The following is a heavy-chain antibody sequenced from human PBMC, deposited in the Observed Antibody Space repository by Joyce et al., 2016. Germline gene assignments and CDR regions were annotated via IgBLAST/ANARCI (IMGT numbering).Heavy chain of an antibody. D-gene: IGHD2-21*01. CDR3: ATSIIPGVLDY. J-gene: IGHJ4*02. CDR1: EFTVSSNN. CDR2: IYNNGST. V-gene: IGHV3-53*02. Sequence: EVRLVETGGGLIQPGGSLGLSCAAPEFTVSSNNMNWVRQAPGKGLEWVSVIYNNGSTDYTDSVKGRFTISRDSSKNTLYLDMKSLRAEDTAVYYCATSIIPGVLDYWGQGTLVTVSS.